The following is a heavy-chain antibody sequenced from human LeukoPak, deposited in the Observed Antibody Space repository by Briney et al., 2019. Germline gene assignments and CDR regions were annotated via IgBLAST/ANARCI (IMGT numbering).Heavy chain of an antibody. CDR2: IWYDGSNK. CDR1: GFTFSSYG. Sequence: GGSLRLSCAASGFTFSSYGMHWVRQAPGKGLEWVAVIWYDGSNKYYADSVKGRFTISRDNSKNTLYLQMNSLRAEDTAVYYCARVEGYDSSGYYLYGMDVWGQGTTVTVSS. CDR3: ARVEGYDSSGYYLYGMDV. V-gene: IGHV3-33*01. D-gene: IGHD3-22*01. J-gene: IGHJ6*02.